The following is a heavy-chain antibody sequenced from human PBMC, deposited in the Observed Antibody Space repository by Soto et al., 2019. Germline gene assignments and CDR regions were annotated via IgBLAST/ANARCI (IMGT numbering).Heavy chain of an antibody. CDR3: AKDGAAGSVMDV. V-gene: IGHV3-21*01. D-gene: IGHD6-13*01. Sequence: EVHLVESGGGLGKPGGSLRLSCEASGFPFNITGMNWVRQAPGKGLEWVSSIISSGSFVDYADSVQGRLASSRDNAKNSLYLQMNNLRVEHSGVYNCAKDGAAGSVMDVWGQGTTVTVSS. J-gene: IGHJ6*02. CDR2: IISSGSFV. CDR1: GFPFNITG.